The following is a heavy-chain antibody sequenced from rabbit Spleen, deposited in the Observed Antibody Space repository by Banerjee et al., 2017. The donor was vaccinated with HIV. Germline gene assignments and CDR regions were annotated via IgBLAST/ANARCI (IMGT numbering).Heavy chain of an antibody. CDR3: ARDAAGREDFNL. Sequence: QEQLVESGGGLVKPGASLTLTCTASGFSFSSTYDMCWVRQAPGKGLEWIACIYGGSSDAAYYANWAKGRFTFSKTSSTTVTLQMTSLTAADTATYFCARDAAGREDFNLWGPGTLVTVS. CDR2: IYGGSSDAA. V-gene: IGHV1S45*01. D-gene: IGHD4-2*01. CDR1: GFSFSSTYD. J-gene: IGHJ4*01.